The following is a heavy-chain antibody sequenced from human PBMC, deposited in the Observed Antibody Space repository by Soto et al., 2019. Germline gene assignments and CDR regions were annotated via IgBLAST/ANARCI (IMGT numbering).Heavy chain of an antibody. V-gene: IGHV1-46*02. CDR3: ARGRDWFDP. J-gene: IGHJ5*02. CDR1: GDTFDKYT. Sequence: ASVKVSCKASGDTFDKYTIHWVRQAPGQGLEWMGIINPSGGSTNYAQKFQGRVTMTRDTSTSTVYMELSSLRSEDTAVYFCARGRDWFDPWGQGTLVTV. CDR2: INPSGGST.